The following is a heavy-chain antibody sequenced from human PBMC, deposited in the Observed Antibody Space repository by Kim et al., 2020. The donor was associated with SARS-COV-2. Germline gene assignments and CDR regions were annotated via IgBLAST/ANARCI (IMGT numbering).Heavy chain of an antibody. CDR2: IYHSGNT. Sequence: SETLSLTCAVSGASISSSNWWNWVRQSPGKGLEWIAAIYHSGNTEYNPSLKSRATISVDKPKNQFSLKLTPVSAADTALYYCARGGGRRDGYTFRFDYWG. D-gene: IGHD5-12*01. V-gene: IGHV4-4*02. CDR3: ARGGGRRDGYTFRFDY. CDR1: GASISSSNW. J-gene: IGHJ4*01.